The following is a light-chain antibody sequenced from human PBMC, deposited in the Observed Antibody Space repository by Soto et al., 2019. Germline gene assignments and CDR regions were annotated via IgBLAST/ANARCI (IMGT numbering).Light chain of an antibody. J-gene: IGKJ1*01. CDR1: QSVSNRY. CDR3: QQYGSLPWT. CDR2: AAS. V-gene: IGKV3-20*01. Sequence: EIVLTQSPGTLSLSPGERATLSCRASQSVSNRYLAWYQQKPDLAPRLLIYAASSRATGIPDRFSGSPSGTDFTLTISRLEPEDFAVYYCQQYGSLPWTFGQGTKVEIK.